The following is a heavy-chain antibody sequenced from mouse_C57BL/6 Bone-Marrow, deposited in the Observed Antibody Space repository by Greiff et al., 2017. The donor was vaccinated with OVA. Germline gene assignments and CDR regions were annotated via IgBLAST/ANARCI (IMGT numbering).Heavy chain of an antibody. D-gene: IGHD2-1*01. CDR3: ARSCYGNYYYAMDY. J-gene: IGHJ4*01. CDR2: IHPNSGST. CDR1: GYTFTSYW. V-gene: IGHV1-64*01. Sequence: VQLQQPGAELVKPGASVKLSCKASGYTFTSYWMNWVKQRPGQGLEWIGMIHPNSGSTNYNEKFKSKTTLTVDKSSSTSYMQLSNLTSEDSAVYYCARSCYGNYYYAMDYWGQGTSVTVSS.